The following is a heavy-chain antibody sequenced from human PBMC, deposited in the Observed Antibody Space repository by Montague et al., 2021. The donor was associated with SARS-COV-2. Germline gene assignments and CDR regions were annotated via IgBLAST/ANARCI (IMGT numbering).Heavy chain of an antibody. CDR1: GFSLNTSGMC. Sequence: PALVKPTQTLTVTCTFSGFSLNTSGMCVSWIRQPPGKALEWLARIDWDDEKYYSTSLKTRLTISKDTYKNQVVLRMINMDPVDTATFYCARTRYYDYGWGNYHGVDYWGQGTLVTVSS. CDR2: IDWDDEK. D-gene: IGHD3-16*02. CDR3: ARTRYYDYGWGNYHGVDY. V-gene: IGHV2-70*11. J-gene: IGHJ4*02.